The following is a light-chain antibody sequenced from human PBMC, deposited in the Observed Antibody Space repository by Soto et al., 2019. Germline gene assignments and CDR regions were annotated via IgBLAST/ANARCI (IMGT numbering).Light chain of an antibody. Sequence: QSVLTQPPSVSAAPGQRVTISCFGSGSNIGNNFVSWYQQFPGTSPKLLIYDNNKRPSGIPGRFSGSKSGTSATLDITGLQTGDEADYYCGTWDNSLDAYVLGAGTKLTV. V-gene: IGLV1-51*01. J-gene: IGLJ1*01. CDR1: GSNIGNNF. CDR3: GTWDNSLDAYV. CDR2: DNN.